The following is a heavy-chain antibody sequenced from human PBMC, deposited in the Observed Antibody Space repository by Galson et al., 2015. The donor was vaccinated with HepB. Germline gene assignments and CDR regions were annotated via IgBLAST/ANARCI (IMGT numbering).Heavy chain of an antibody. V-gene: IGHV1-3*01. Sequence: SVKVSCKASGYTFTSYAMHWVRQAPGQRLEWMGWINAGNGNTKYSQKFQGRVTITRDTSASTAYMELSSLRSEDTAVYYCARGIVVVPAAMDYYYGMDVWGQGTTVTVSS. CDR1: GYTFTSYA. J-gene: IGHJ6*02. CDR3: ARGIVVVPAAMDYYYGMDV. CDR2: INAGNGNT. D-gene: IGHD2-2*01.